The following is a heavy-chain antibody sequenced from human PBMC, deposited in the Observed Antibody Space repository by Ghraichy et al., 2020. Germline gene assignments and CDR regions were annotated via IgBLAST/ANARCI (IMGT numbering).Heavy chain of an antibody. J-gene: IGHJ4*02. D-gene: IGHD6-13*01. CDR1: GFTLSSWN. Sequence: LSLTCAASGFTLSSWNMNWVRQAPGKGLEWVSYISSSIGTIHYADSVKGRFTASRDNGKNSLYLQMNSLRDEDTAVYYCAAAFDYWGQGTLVTVSS. CDR3: AAAFDY. V-gene: IGHV3-48*02. CDR2: ISSSIGTI.